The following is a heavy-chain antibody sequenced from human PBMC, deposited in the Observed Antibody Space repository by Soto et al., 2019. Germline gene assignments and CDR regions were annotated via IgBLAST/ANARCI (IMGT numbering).Heavy chain of an antibody. V-gene: IGHV4-39*01. Sequence: QLQLQESGPGLVKPSETLSLTCTVSGGSTSSSSYQWVWIHQPPGKGLEWIGNVYYNGNTYYNPSLKSRLTISVDTSNNQFSLKVKSVTAADTAVYYCARLSGSYNDRYFDYWGQGTLVTVSS. CDR1: GGSTSSSSYQ. CDR3: ARLSGSYNDRYFDY. J-gene: IGHJ4*02. D-gene: IGHD1-26*01. CDR2: VYYNGNT.